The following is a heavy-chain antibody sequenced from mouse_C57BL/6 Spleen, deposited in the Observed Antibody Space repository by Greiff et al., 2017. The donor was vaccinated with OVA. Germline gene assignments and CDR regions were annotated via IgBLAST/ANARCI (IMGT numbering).Heavy chain of an antibody. V-gene: IGHV5-4*01. CDR2: ISDGGSYT. Sequence: EVQLQESGGGLVKPGGSLKLSCAASGFTFSSYAMSWVRQTPEKRLEWVATISDGGSYTYYPDNVKGRFTISRDNAKNNLYLQMSHLKSEDTAMYYCARDQGYGNYFDYWGQGTTLTVSS. CDR1: GFTFSSYA. CDR3: ARDQGYGNYFDY. J-gene: IGHJ2*01. D-gene: IGHD2-1*01.